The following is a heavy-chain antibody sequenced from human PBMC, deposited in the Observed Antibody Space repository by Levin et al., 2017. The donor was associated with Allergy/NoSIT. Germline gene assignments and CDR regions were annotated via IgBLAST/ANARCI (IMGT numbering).Heavy chain of an antibody. J-gene: IGHJ6*02. V-gene: IGHV4-59*01. CDR2: IYYSGST. Sequence: PSETLSLTCTVSGGSISSYYWSWIRQPPGKGLEWIGYIYYSGSTNYNPSLKSRVTISVDTSKNQFSLKLSSVTAADTAVYYCARDKSLMTKHYYYGMDVWGQGTTVTVSS. D-gene: IGHD4-11*01. CDR1: GGSISSYY. CDR3: ARDKSLMTKHYYYGMDV.